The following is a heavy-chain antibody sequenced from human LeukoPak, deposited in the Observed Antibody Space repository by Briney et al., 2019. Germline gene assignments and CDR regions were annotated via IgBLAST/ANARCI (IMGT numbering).Heavy chain of an antibody. CDR3: ARGVAAAGYYFDY. J-gene: IGHJ4*02. Sequence: GGSLRLSCVASGFTFSSSWMSWVRQAPGKGLEWVSGINWNGGSTGYADSVKGRFTISRDNAKNSLYLQMNSLRSEDTAVYYCARGVAAAGYYFDYWGQGTLVTVSS. CDR2: INWNGGST. CDR1: GFTFSSSW. V-gene: IGHV3-20*04. D-gene: IGHD6-13*01.